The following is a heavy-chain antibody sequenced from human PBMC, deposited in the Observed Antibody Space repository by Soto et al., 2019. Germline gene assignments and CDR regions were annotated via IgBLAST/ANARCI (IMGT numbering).Heavy chain of an antibody. CDR3: AKSDQLLHLNIDY. J-gene: IGHJ4*02. Sequence: GGSLRLSCAASGFTFSSYAMSWVRQAPGKGLEWVSAISGSGGSTYYADSVKGRFTIPRDNSKNTLYLQMNSLRAEDTAVYYCAKSDQLLHLNIDYWGQGTLVTVSS. V-gene: IGHV3-23*01. CDR2: ISGSGGST. CDR1: GFTFSSYA. D-gene: IGHD2-2*01.